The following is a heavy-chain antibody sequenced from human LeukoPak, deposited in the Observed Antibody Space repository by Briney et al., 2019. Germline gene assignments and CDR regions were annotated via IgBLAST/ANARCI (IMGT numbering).Heavy chain of an antibody. CDR2: ISGSGDNT. CDR3: AKDLLQTFFFDSSGYYSDAFGM. V-gene: IGHV3-23*01. D-gene: IGHD3-22*01. CDR1: AFTFSTFA. J-gene: IGHJ3*02. Sequence: RGSLRLSCAASAFTFSTFAMSWVRQAPGKGLEWVSTISGSGDNTYYADSVKGRFTISRDNSKHTLSLHMNTLRAEDTAVYYCAKDLLQTFFFDSSGYYSDAFGMWGQGTMVTVSS.